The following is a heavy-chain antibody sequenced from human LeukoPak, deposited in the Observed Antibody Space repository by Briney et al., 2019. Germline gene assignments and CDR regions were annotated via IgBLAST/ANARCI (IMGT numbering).Heavy chain of an antibody. Sequence: SVKVSCKTSGGTFNNSAISCVRQAPGQGLEWLGGIMPLFGTAGYAQKFQGRVTITKDESTRTVYLELTSLASDDTAVYYCARDVHGDYGSGWFDPWGQGTLVSVSS. CDR3: ARDVHGDYGSGWFDP. D-gene: IGHD4-17*01. V-gene: IGHV1-69*05. J-gene: IGHJ5*02. CDR2: IMPLFGTA. CDR1: GGTFNNSA.